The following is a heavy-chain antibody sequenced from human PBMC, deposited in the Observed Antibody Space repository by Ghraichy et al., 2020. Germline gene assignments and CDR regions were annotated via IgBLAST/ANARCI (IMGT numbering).Heavy chain of an antibody. J-gene: IGHJ6*03. V-gene: IGHV3-73*01. CDR2: VRKKAKNYAT. Sequence: GGSLRLSCAASELSFRDSGISWIPQASGKGLKWVGHVRKKAKNYATTYGTSVRGRCTISREDSKSTAYLQLNNLKIEDAAVYYCVGQAVNYMDVWGQGTTVTVSS. D-gene: IGHD2-15*01. CDR1: ELSFRDSG. CDR3: VGQAVNYMDV.